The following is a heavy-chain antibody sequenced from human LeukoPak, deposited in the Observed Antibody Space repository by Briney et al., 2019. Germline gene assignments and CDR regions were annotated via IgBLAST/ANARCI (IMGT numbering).Heavy chain of an antibody. Sequence: PSETLSLTCTASGGSISSYYWSWIRQSAGKGLEWIGRIRTSGNTNYNPSLKNRVTMSVDTSKNQFSLRLTSVTAADTAVYYCARDDTGGRRVYYYYIDVWGEGTTVTVSS. CDR1: GGSISSYY. CDR3: ARDDTGGRRVYYYYIDV. D-gene: IGHD3-10*01. CDR2: IRTSGNT. J-gene: IGHJ6*03. V-gene: IGHV4-4*07.